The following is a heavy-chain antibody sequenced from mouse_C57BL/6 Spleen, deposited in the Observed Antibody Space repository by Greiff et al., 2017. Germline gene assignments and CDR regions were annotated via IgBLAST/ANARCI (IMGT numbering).Heavy chain of an antibody. V-gene: IGHV1-62-2*01. J-gene: IGHJ2*01. CDR2: FYPGSGSI. CDR1: GYTFTEYT. D-gene: IGHD2-5*01. Sequence: QVQLQQSGAELVKPGASVKLSCKASGYTFTEYTIHWVKQRSGQGLEWIGWFYPGSGSIKYNEKFKDKATLTAYKSSSTVYMELSRLTSEDSAVYFCARHEIGYSYSNYYFDYWGQGTTLTVSS. CDR3: ARHEIGYSYSNYYFDY.